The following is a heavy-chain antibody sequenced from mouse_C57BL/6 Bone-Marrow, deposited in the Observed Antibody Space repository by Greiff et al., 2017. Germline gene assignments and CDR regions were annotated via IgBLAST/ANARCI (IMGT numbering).Heavy chain of an antibody. V-gene: IGHV1-64*01. CDR3: SMAPFYYGNAAWFAY. CDR2: IHPNSGST. J-gene: IGHJ3*01. CDR1: GYTFTSYW. D-gene: IGHD2-1*01. Sequence: QVQLQQPGAELVKPGASVKLSCKASGYTFTSYWMHWVKQRPGQGLEWIGKIHPNSGSTNYNEKFKSKATLTVDKSSSTAYMQLSSLTSEDSAVSDCSMAPFYYGNAAWFAYWGQGTRVTVSA.